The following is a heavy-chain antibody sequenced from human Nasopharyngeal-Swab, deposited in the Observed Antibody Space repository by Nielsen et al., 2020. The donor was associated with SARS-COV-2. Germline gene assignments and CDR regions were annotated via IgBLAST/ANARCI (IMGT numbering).Heavy chain of an antibody. CDR2: ISSSSSYT. CDR1: GFTFSDYY. V-gene: IGHV3-11*05. J-gene: IGHJ4*02. D-gene: IGHD3-16*01. CDR3: ARAALTVTYSFDY. Sequence: GGSLRLSCAASGFTFSDYYMSWIRQAPGKGLEWVSYISSSSSYTNCADSVKGRFTISRDNAKNSLYLQMNSLRAEDTAVYYCARAALTVTYSFDYWGQGTLVTVSS.